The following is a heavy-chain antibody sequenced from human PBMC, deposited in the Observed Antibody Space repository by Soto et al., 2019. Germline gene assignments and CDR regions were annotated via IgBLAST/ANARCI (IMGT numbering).Heavy chain of an antibody. CDR2: INQDGSEK. CDR1: GFTFSSYW. Sequence: EVQLVESGGGLVQPGGSLRLSCAASGFTFSSYWMSWVRQAPGKGLEWVANINQDGSEKYYADSVKGRFTISRDNSKNTLYLQMNSLRAEDTAVYYCARDLAVAGTNYFDYWGQGTLVTVSS. CDR3: ARDLAVAGTNYFDY. V-gene: IGHV3-7*01. D-gene: IGHD6-19*01. J-gene: IGHJ4*02.